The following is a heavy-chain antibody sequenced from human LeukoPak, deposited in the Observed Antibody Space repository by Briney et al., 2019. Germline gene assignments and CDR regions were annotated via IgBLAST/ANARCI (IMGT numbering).Heavy chain of an antibody. CDR1: GFTFSSYE. J-gene: IGHJ4*02. D-gene: IGHD6-13*01. V-gene: IGHV3-48*03. Sequence: GGSLRLSCAASGFTFSSYEMNWVRHAPGEGLEWVSYISSSGSTIYYADSVKGRFIISRDNAKNSLYLQMNSLRAEDTAVYYCARGTGITASADQFDYWGKGTLVTVSS. CDR2: ISSSGSTI. CDR3: ARGTGITASADQFDY.